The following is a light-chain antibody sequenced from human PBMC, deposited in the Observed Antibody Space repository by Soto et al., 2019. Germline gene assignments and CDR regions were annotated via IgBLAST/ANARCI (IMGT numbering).Light chain of an antibody. J-gene: IGKJ1*01. V-gene: IGKV3-20*01. CDR2: GAS. Sequence: EIVLTQSPATLSLSPGERATLYCTASQSISNFLTWYQHRPGQAPRLLIYGASSRATGIPDRFSGRGSGTDFTLTISRLEPEDFSVYYCQQYAIFPRTFGQGTKVDIK. CDR1: QSISNF. CDR3: QQYAIFPRT.